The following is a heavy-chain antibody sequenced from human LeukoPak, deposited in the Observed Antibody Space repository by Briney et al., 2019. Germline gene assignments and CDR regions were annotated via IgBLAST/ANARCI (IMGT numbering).Heavy chain of an antibody. CDR1: GGSFSGYY. V-gene: IGHV4-34*01. D-gene: IGHD5-24*01. CDR2: INHSGST. J-gene: IGHJ4*02. CDR3: ARRSYNSPFRY. Sequence: PSETLSLTCAVYGGSFSGYYWSWIRQPPGKGLEWIGEINHSGSTNYNPSLKSRVTISVDTSKNHFSLNLRSVTAADTAVYYCARRSYNSPFRYWGQGTPVTVSS.